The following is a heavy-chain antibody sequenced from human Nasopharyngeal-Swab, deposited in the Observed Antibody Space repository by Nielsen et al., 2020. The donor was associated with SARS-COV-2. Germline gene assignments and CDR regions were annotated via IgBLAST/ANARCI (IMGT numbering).Heavy chain of an antibody. J-gene: IGHJ3*02. Sequence: SLEISCTASGFTFEDFAMLWVRQAPGKGLEWVSGISYNSNNIGYADSVKGRFTISRDNAKNTLYLQMNSLRAEDMGFYYCAKDGVHHTFDIWGQGTMVTVSS. CDR3: AKDGVHHTFDI. CDR1: GFTFEDFA. CDR2: ISYNSNNI. V-gene: IGHV3-9*03.